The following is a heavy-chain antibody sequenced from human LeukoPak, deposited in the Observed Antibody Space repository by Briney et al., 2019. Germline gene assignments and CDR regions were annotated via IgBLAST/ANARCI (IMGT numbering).Heavy chain of an antibody. V-gene: IGHV1-46*01. J-gene: IGHJ3*02. Sequence: ASVKVSCKASGYTFTSYYIHLVRQAPGQGFEWMAIINPSDGSTTNSQKFQGRVTMTRDTSTRTVYMELSGLRSEDTALYYCARIRDGYNDAYDIWGQGTMVTVSS. CDR2: INPSDGST. CDR3: ARIRDGYNDAYDI. CDR1: GYTFTSYY. D-gene: IGHD5-24*01.